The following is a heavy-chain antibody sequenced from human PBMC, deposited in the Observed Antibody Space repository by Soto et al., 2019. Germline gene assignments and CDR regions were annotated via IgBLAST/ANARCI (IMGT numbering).Heavy chain of an antibody. CDR1: GFTFDDYA. V-gene: IGHV3-9*01. CDR2: ISWNSGSI. D-gene: IGHD4-17*01. CDR3: AKDINDYGPSEFDY. Sequence: LRLSCAASGFTFDDYAMHWVRQAPGKGLEWVSGISWNSGSIGYADSVKGRFTISRDNAKNSLYLQMNSLRAEDTALYYCAKDINDYGPSEFDYWGQGTLVTVSS. J-gene: IGHJ4*02.